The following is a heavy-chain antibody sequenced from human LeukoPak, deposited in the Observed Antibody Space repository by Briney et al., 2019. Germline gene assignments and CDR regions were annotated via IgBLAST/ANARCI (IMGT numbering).Heavy chain of an antibody. D-gene: IGHD3-3*01. CDR3: ARDIKYYDFWSGSSAANWFDP. V-gene: IGHV3-21*01. CDR2: ISSSSGYI. Sequence: GGSLKLSCAASGFNFSDYSMNWVRQAPGKGLEWVSSISSSSGYIYYADSVKGRFTISRDNSKNTLYVQMNSLRAEDTAVYYCARDIKYYDFWSGSSAANWFDPWAREPWSPSPQ. CDR1: GFNFSDYS. J-gene: IGHJ5*02.